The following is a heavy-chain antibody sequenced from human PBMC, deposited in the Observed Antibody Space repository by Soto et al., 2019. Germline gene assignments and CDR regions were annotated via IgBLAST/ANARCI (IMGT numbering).Heavy chain of an antibody. J-gene: IGHJ5*02. D-gene: IGHD3-16*01. CDR3: ARALFGRPTWFDP. V-gene: IGHV4-39*01. Sequence: PSETLSLTCTVSGASISSSSFYWGWIRQPPGKGLESIANIYYDGSTYHNPSLKSRVTISFDTSKNQFSLKLSSVTAADTAVYYCARALFGRPTWFDPWGQGTLVTVSS. CDR1: GASISSSSFY. CDR2: IYYDGST.